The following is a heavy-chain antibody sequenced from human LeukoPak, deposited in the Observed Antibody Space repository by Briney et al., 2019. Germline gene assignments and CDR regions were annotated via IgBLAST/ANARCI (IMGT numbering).Heavy chain of an antibody. D-gene: IGHD2-21*02. V-gene: IGHV4-61*08. CDR1: GGSISSGGYY. CDR2: IYYSGST. CDR3: ARGKRPLRLHDAFDI. Sequence: PSETLSLTCTVSGGSISSGGYYWSWIRQPPGKGLEWIGYIYYSGSTNYNPSLKSRVTISVDTSKNQFSLKLSSVTAADTAVYYCARGKRPLRLHDAFDIWGQGTMVTVSS. J-gene: IGHJ3*02.